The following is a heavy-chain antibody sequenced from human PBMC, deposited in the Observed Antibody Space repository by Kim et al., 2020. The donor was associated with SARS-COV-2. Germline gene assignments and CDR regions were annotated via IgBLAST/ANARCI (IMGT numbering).Heavy chain of an antibody. D-gene: IGHD3-10*01. J-gene: IGHJ4*02. CDR3: ARGRFGELVAPFDY. Sequence: SETLSLTCALSGGSFSGYYWSWIRPSPGKGLEWLGEIHHSGSTTYSPSLKSRLTISADTSKMQFSLTLTSVTAADTAVYFCARGRFGELVAPFDYWGEGT. CDR2: IHHSGST. V-gene: IGHV4-34*01. CDR1: GGSFSGYY.